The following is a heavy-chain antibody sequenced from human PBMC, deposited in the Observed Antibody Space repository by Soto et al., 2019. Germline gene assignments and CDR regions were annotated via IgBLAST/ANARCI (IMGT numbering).Heavy chain of an antibody. Sequence: GGFLRLSCAASGFTVSSNYMSWVRQAPGKGLEWVSVIYSGGSTYYADSVKGRFTISRDNSKNTLYLQMNSLRAEDTAVYYCARGTYGSGSYCYFDYWGQGTLVTVSS. V-gene: IGHV3-53*01. CDR2: IYSGGST. CDR1: GFTVSSNY. D-gene: IGHD3-10*01. J-gene: IGHJ4*02. CDR3: ARGTYGSGSYCYFDY.